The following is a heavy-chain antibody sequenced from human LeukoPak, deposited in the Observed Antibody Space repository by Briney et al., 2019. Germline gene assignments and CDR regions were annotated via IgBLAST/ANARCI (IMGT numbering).Heavy chain of an antibody. CDR3: ARDSAYGGNSRYFDY. J-gene: IGHJ4*02. Sequence: SVKVSCKASGGTFSSYAISWVRQAPGQGLEWMGRIIPIFGIANYAQKFQGRVTITADKSTCTAYMELSSLRSEDTAVYYCARDSAYGGNSRYFDYWGQGTLVTVSS. CDR1: GGTFSSYA. D-gene: IGHD4-23*01. V-gene: IGHV1-69*04. CDR2: IIPIFGIA.